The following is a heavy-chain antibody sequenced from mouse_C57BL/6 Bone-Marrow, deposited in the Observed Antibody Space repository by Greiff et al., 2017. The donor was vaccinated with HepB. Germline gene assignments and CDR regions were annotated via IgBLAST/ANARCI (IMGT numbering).Heavy chain of an antibody. CDR2: IDPSDSYT. CDR3: ARAGWVTTVPFAY. D-gene: IGHD1-1*01. CDR1: GYTFTSYW. J-gene: IGHJ3*01. V-gene: IGHV1-69*01. Sequence: VQLQQPGAELVMPGASVKLSCKASGYTFTSYWMHWVKQRPGQGLEWIGEIDPSDSYTNYNQKFKGKSTLTVDKSSSTAYMQLSSLTSEDSAVYYCARAGWVTTVPFAYWGRGTLVTVSA.